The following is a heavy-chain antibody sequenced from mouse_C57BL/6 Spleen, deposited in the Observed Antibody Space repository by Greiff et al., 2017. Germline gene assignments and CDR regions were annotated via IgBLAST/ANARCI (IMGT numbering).Heavy chain of an antibody. D-gene: IGHD1-1*01. CDR3: ARKDYYGSSAFAY. Sequence: QVQLQQSGAELVKPGASVKMSCKASGYTFTSYWITWVKQRPGQGLEWIGDIYPGSGSTNYNEKFKSKATLTVDTSSSTAYMQLSSLTSEDSAVYYCARKDYYGSSAFAYWGQGTLVTVSA. CDR1: GYTFTSYW. J-gene: IGHJ3*01. V-gene: IGHV1-55*01. CDR2: IYPGSGST.